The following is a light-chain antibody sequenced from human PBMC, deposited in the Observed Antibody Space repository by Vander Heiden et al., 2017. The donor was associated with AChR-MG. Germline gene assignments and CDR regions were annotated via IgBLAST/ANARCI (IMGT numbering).Light chain of an antibody. CDR2: DDS. Sequence: SYVLTQPPSVSVAPGKTATIAWEGNNIGGKRVHWYQQKPGQAHKLVVYDDSDRPSGIPDRFSGSNSANTATLTINRVEAGDEADYYCQGWDVTDDWVFGGGTKLTVL. J-gene: IGLJ3*02. V-gene: IGLV3-21*03. CDR1: NIGGKR. CDR3: QGWDVTDDWV.